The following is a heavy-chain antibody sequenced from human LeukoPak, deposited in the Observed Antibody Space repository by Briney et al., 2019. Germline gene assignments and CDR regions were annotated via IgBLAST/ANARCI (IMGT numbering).Heavy chain of an antibody. J-gene: IGHJ3*02. CDR2: ISYDGSNK. CDR1: GFTFSSYG. Sequence: SGGSLRLSCAASGFTFSSYGMHWVRQAPGKGLEWVAVISYDGSNKYYADSVKGRFTISRDNSKNTLYLQMNSLRAEDTAVYYCAKDRPRSWNDGLDAFDIWGQGTMVTVSS. V-gene: IGHV3-30*18. D-gene: IGHD1-1*01. CDR3: AKDRPRSWNDGLDAFDI.